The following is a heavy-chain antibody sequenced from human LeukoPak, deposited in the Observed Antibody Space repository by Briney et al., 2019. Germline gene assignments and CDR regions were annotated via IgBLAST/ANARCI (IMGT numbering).Heavy chain of an antibody. CDR2: TINTGNHI. D-gene: IGHD5-18*01. CDR1: GFPFMRYS. J-gene: IGHJ6*03. Sequence: GGSLRLSCAASGFPFMRYSMNWVRQAPGKGLEWVASTINTGNHIYYADSVKGRFTISRDNAKNSLYLQMNSLRTEDTAVYFCTREKEGYNYGLDYYYMDVWGKGTTVTVSS. CDR3: TREKEGYNYGLDYYYMDV. V-gene: IGHV3-21*04.